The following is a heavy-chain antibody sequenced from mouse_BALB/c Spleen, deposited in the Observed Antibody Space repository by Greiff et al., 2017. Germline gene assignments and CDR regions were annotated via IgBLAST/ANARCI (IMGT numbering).Heavy chain of an antibody. D-gene: IGHD2-10*02. Sequence: VQLQQSGAELAKPGASVKMSCKASGYTFTSYWMHWVKQRPGQGLEWIGYINPSTGYTEYNQKFKDKATLTADKSSSTAYMQLSSLTSEDSAVYYCERWGYGNHPCAYWGQGTLVTVSA. CDR2: INPSTGYT. CDR3: ERWGYGNHPCAY. J-gene: IGHJ3*01. CDR1: GYTFTSYW. V-gene: IGHV1-7*01.